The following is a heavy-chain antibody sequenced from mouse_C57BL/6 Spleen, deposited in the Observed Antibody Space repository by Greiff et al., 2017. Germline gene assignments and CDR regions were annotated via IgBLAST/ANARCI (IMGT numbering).Heavy chain of an antibody. Sequence: EVMLVESGGGLVKPGGSLKLSCAASGFTFSDYGMHWVRQAPEKGLEWVAYISSGSSTIYYADTVKGRFTISRDNAKNTLFLQMTSLRSEDTAMYYCASDDITTVVAPFAYWGQGTLVTVSA. CDR3: ASDDITTVVAPFAY. CDR2: ISSGSSTI. V-gene: IGHV5-17*01. D-gene: IGHD1-1*01. CDR1: GFTFSDYG. J-gene: IGHJ3*01.